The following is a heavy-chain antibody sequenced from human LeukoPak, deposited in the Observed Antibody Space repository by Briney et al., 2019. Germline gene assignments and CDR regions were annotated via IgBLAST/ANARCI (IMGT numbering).Heavy chain of an antibody. D-gene: IGHD3-10*01. J-gene: IGHJ5*02. Sequence: SETLSLTCAVSGGSISSSNWWSWVRQPPGKGLEWIGEIYHSGSTNYNPSLKSRVTISVDKSKNQFSLKLSSVTAADTAVYHCARGYYYGSGSYYPSNWFDPWGQGTLVTVSS. CDR3: ARGYYYGSGSYYPSNWFDP. CDR2: IYHSGST. V-gene: IGHV4-4*02. CDR1: GGSISSSNW.